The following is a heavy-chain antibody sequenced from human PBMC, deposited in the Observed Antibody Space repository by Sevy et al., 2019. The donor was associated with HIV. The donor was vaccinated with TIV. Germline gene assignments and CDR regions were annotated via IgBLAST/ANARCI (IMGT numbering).Heavy chain of an antibody. Sequence: GGFLRLSCVASGFIFRDRYMSWIRQAPGKGLEWVSFISSRSSEINYADSVKGRFTVSRDNAKNSLYLQMNSLRAEDTAVYYCAGDFMPVASAGTGALGVWGQGTAVTVSS. D-gene: IGHD6-13*01. CDR2: ISSRSSEI. CDR1: GFIFRDRY. J-gene: IGHJ6*02. V-gene: IGHV3-11*05. CDR3: AGDFMPVASAGTGALGV.